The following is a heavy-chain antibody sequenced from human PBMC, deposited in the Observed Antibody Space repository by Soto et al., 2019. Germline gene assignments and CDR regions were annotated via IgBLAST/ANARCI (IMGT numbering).Heavy chain of an antibody. CDR1: GFTFSNFA. Sequence: GGSLRLSCAASGFTFSNFAMNWVRQALGKGLEWVSGISGRGGTTYYADSVQGRFTISRDNSKNTLYLQMNSLRAEDTALYYCAKRDTTSPRGAFDIWGQGTMVTVSS. V-gene: IGHV3-23*01. J-gene: IGHJ3*02. CDR3: AKRDTTSPRGAFDI. CDR2: ISGRGGTT. D-gene: IGHD2-2*01.